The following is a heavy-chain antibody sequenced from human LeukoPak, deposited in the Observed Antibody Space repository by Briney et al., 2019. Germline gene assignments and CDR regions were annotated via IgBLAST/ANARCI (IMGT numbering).Heavy chain of an antibody. V-gene: IGHV3-48*03. CDR2: ITSSDSTT. J-gene: IGHJ4*02. CDR1: GFTFSSYE. CDR3: AREAVTYGSGADPLDY. D-gene: IGHD3-10*01. Sequence: GGSLRLSCVASGFTFSSYEMNWVRQAPGKGLEWLSYITSSDSTTHYADSVKGRFTISRDDAQNSLYLQMNSLRGEDTAVYYCAREAVTYGSGADPLDYWAREPWSPSPQ.